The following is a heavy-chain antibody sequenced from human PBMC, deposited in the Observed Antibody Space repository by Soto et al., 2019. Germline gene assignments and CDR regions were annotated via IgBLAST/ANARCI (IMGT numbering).Heavy chain of an antibody. J-gene: IGHJ4*02. D-gene: IGHD1-20*01. V-gene: IGHV3-21*01. CDR1: GFPLEKYG. CDR3: ERANYNWNHEY. Sequence: GGSLRLSCAVSGFPLEKYGMNWVRQAPGKGLEWVSSISFSGDYIYYADSVKGRFTISRDNARNSLYPQMNRLGVDDTALYFCERANYNWNHEYWGQGTQVTVSS. CDR2: ISFSGDYI.